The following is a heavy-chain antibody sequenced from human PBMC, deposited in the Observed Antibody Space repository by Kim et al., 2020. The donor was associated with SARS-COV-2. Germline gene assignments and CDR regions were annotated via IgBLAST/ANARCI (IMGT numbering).Heavy chain of an antibody. CDR3: VRGVPTSGY. CDR1: GFTFTDTY. J-gene: IGHJ4*02. V-gene: IGHV1-2*02. Sequence: ASVKVSCKASGFTFTDTYIYWVRQAPGQGLEWMGWINPNSGGTKFAQKFQGRVTMTRDTSITTPYLSLSSLRSDDTAVYYCVRGVPTSGYLGQGTLVPVS. CDR2: INPNSGGT. D-gene: IGHD2-2*01.